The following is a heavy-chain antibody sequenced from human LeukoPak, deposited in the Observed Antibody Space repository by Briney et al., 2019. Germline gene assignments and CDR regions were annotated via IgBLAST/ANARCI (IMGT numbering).Heavy chain of an antibody. CDR2: IYATGST. D-gene: IGHD3-10*01. Sequence: PSQTLSLTCTVSGGSISSGGHYWSWIRQPAGKGLEYLGRIYATGSTNYNPSLRSRVTISADTSMNHFSLKLSSVTAADTAVYHCAGDQTYSGSGIYTYFDYWGQGILVTVSS. V-gene: IGHV4-61*02. CDR3: AGDQTYSGSGIYTYFDY. J-gene: IGHJ4*02. CDR1: GGSISSGGHY.